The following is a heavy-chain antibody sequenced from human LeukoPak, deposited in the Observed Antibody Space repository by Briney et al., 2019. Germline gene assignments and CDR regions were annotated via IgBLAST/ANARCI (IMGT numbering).Heavy chain of an antibody. CDR2: INWNGGST. D-gene: IGHD2-2*01. J-gene: IGHJ6*03. CDR1: GFNFDEYG. CDR3: ARDSTYCSSTSCNYYMDV. V-gene: IGHV3-20*04. Sequence: GGSLRLSCAASGFNFDEYGMTWVRQAPGEGLGRGSGINWNGGSTGYADSVKGRFTISRDNAKKSPYLQMNSLRAEDTALYYCARDSTYCSSTSCNYYMDVWGKGTTVTVSS.